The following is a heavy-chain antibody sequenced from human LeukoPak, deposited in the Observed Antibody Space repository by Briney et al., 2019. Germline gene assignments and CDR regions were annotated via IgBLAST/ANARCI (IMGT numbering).Heavy chain of an antibody. Sequence: GGSLRLSCAASVFSFSSFSMNWVRQAPGKGLEWVSSISSSSSYIYYADSVKGRFTISRDNAKNSLYLQMNSLRAEDTAVYYCARVVSMVRGVPVHWGQGTLVTVSS. J-gene: IGHJ4*02. CDR1: VFSFSSFS. D-gene: IGHD3-10*01. V-gene: IGHV3-21*01. CDR3: ARVVSMVRGVPVH. CDR2: ISSSSSYI.